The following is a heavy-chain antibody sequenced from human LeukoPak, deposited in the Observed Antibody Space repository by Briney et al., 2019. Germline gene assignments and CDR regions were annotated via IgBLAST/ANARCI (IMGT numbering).Heavy chain of an antibody. J-gene: IGHJ4*02. CDR3: ARDGYYDSSGYYRVFGY. V-gene: IGHV1-69*05. CDR2: IIPIFGTA. Sequence: SVKVSCKASGGTFSSYAISWVRQAPGQGLEWMGGIIPIFGTANYAQKFQGSVTITTDESTSTAYMELSSLRSEDTAVYYCARDGYYDSSGYYRVFGYWGQGTLVTVSS. CDR1: GGTFSSYA. D-gene: IGHD3-22*01.